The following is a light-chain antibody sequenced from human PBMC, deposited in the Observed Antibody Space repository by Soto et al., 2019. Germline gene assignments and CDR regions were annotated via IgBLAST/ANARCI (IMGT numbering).Light chain of an antibody. CDR3: YSAADNNPLIGV. V-gene: IGLV3-27*01. CDR1: VLAKQY. J-gene: IGLJ3*02. CDR2: KDS. Sequence: SYELTQPSSVSVSPGQTARIPCSGDVLAKQYARWFQQKPGQAPVVVIYKDSERPSGIPERFSGSSSGTTVTLTISGAQVEDEADYYCYSAADNNPLIGVFGGGTKLTVL.